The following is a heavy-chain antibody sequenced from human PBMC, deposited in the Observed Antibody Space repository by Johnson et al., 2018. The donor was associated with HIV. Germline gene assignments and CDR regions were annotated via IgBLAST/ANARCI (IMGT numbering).Heavy chain of an antibody. Sequence: VQLVESGGGEVQPGRSLRLSCAASGFTFSSYAMHWVRQAPGKGLEWVANIRQDGSQKHYVDSVQGRFTISRDNTENSLYLQMDSLRAEDTAIYYCARGLTIFGVVTDAFDIWGQGTMVTVSS. CDR3: ARGLTIFGVVTDAFDI. CDR2: IRQDGSQK. CDR1: GFTFSSYA. J-gene: IGHJ3*02. D-gene: IGHD3-3*01. V-gene: IGHV3-7*03.